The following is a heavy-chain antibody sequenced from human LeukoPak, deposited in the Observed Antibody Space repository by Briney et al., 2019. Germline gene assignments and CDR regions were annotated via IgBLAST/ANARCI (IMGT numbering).Heavy chain of an antibody. J-gene: IGHJ4*02. Sequence: PGGSLRLSCAASGFTFSSYTMNWVRQAPGKGLEWVSSISRSRRHRYYADSVKGRFTISRDNAKNSLYLQMNSLRAEDTAVYYCARTANFAAGYYIVYWGQGTLVTVSS. V-gene: IGHV3-21*01. CDR1: GFTFSSYT. D-gene: IGHD6-13*01. CDR2: ISRSRRHR. CDR3: ARTANFAAGYYIVY.